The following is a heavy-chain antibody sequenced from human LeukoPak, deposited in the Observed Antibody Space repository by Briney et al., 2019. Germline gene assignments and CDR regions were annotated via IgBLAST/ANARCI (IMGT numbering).Heavy chain of an antibody. Sequence: SVKVSCKASGGTFSSYAISWVRQAPGQGLEWMGGIIPIFGTANYAQKFQGRVTITADKSTSTAYMELSSLRSEDTAVYYCAVRYYYYYYYMDVWGKGTTVTVSS. CDR1: GGTFSSYA. CDR2: IIPIFGTA. J-gene: IGHJ6*03. CDR3: AVRYYYYYYYMDV. D-gene: IGHD3-3*01. V-gene: IGHV1-69*06.